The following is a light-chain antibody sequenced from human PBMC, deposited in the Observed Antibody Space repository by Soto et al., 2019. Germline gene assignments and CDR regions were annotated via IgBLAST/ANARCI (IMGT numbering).Light chain of an antibody. CDR1: QGVSNY. V-gene: IGKV3-11*01. CDR3: QQRSDSPLT. CDR2: DAS. Sequence: EIELTQSPATLSLSPGERATLSCRASQGVSNYLAWYQQKPGQAPRLLIYDASTRPTGIPARFSGSGSGTDFPLTISSLEPEDFAVYYCQQRSDSPLTFGGGTKVEIK. J-gene: IGKJ4*01.